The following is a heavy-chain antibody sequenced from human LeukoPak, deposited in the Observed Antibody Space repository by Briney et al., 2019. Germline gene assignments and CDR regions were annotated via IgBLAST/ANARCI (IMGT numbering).Heavy chain of an antibody. Sequence: PSETLSLTCTVSGGSISSYYWSWIRQPAGKGLEWIGRIYTSGSTNYNPSLKSRVTMLADTSKNQFSLKLSSVTAADTAVYYCVRDFNDYYYYYYMDVWGKGTTVTVSS. CDR2: IYTSGST. J-gene: IGHJ6*03. CDR1: GGSISSYY. V-gene: IGHV4-4*07. CDR3: VRDFNDYYYYYYMDV. D-gene: IGHD1-1*01.